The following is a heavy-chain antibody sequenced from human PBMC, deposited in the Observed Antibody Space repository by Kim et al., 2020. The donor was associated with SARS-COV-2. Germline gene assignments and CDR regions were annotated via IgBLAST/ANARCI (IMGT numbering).Heavy chain of an antibody. CDR2: ISWNSGSI. V-gene: IGHV3-9*01. Sequence: GGSLRLSCAASGFTFDDYAMHWVRQAPGKGLEWVSGISWNSGSIGYADSVKGRFTISRDNAKNSLYLQMNSLRAEDTALYYCAKAIVATIRGGHFDYWGQGTLVTVSS. J-gene: IGHJ4*02. CDR1: GFTFDDYA. D-gene: IGHD5-12*01. CDR3: AKAIVATIRGGHFDY.